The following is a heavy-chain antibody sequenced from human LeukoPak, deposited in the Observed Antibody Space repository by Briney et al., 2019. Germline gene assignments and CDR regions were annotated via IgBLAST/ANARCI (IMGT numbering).Heavy chain of an antibody. CDR3: ARRNAMDV. J-gene: IGHJ6*02. Sequence: GRSLRLSCAASGFTFSNYAMHWVRQAPGKGLEWVAVISYDGSNKYYADSVKGRFTISRDNSKNTLYLQMNSLRAEDTAVYYCARRNAMDVWGQGTTVIVFS. CDR2: ISYDGSNK. V-gene: IGHV3-30-3*01. CDR1: GFTFSNYA.